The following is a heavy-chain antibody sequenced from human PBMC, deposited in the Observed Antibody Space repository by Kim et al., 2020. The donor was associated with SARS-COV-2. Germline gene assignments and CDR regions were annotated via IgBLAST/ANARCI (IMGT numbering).Heavy chain of an antibody. CDR2: IYSGGST. CDR3: ARDPLSYGDYAY. CDR1: GCTVSSNY. Sequence: GGSLRLSCAASGCTVSSNYMSWVRQAPGKGLEWVSVIYSGGSTYYADSVKGRFTISRDNSKNTLFLQMNGLRAEDTAVYYCARDPLSYGDYAYWGQGTMVTVSS. J-gene: IGHJ4*02. V-gene: IGHV3-53*01. D-gene: IGHD4-17*01.